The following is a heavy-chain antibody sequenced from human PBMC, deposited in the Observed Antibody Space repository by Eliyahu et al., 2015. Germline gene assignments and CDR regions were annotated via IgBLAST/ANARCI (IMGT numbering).Heavy chain of an antibody. V-gene: IGHV3-49*04. CDR2: IRSKAYGGTT. CDR3: TKYPYSGSYYLYYFDY. J-gene: IGHJ4*02. D-gene: IGHD1-26*01. CDR1: GFXFGXXX. Sequence: EVQLVESGGGLVQPGRSLRLSCTASGFXFGXXXLSWVRQAPGKGLEWVGFIRSKAYGGTTEYAASVKGRFTISRDDSKSIAYLQMNSLKTEDTAVYYCTKYPYSGSYYLYYFDYWGQGTLVTVSS.